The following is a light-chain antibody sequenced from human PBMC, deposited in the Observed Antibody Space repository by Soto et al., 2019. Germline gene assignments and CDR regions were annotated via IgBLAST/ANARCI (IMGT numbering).Light chain of an antibody. Sequence: QSVLTQPPSASGSPGQSVTISCTGTSSDVGGYNYVSWYQHHPGKAPKVMIFDVSERPSGVPDRFSGSKSGNTASLTISGLQAEDEGDYYCCSYAGTYSGVFGGGTKLTVL. CDR3: CSYAGTYSGV. CDR1: SSDVGGYNY. J-gene: IGLJ3*02. V-gene: IGLV2-11*01. CDR2: DVS.